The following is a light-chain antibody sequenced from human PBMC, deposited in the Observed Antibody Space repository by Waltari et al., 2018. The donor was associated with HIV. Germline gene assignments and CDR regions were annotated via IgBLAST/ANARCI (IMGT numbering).Light chain of an antibody. J-gene: IGLJ3*02. CDR1: TSDIGTYNW. CDR2: DVS. CDR3: CSYIGNYTWV. V-gene: IGLV2-11*01. Sequence: QSALTQPRSVSGSPGQSATIACTGTTSDIGTYNWVTWYQQNPGKVPKLMIYDVSERPSGVPDRFSGSKSGNTASLTISGLQADDEADYYCCSYIGNYTWVFGGGTKLTVL.